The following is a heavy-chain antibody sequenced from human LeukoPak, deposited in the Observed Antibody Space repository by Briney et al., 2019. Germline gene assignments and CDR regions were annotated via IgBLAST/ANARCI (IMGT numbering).Heavy chain of an antibody. D-gene: IGHD6-19*01. CDR2: IYYSGST. J-gene: IGHJ6*02. V-gene: IGHV4-59*12. CDR1: GGSISSYY. CDR3: ARGRAGQQWLASYYYYGMDV. Sequence: SETLSLTCTVSGGSISSYYWSWIRQPPGKGLEWIGYIYYSGSTNYNPSLKSRVTISVDTSKNQFSLKLSSVTAADTAVYYCARGRAGQQWLASYYYYGMDVWGQGTTVTVSS.